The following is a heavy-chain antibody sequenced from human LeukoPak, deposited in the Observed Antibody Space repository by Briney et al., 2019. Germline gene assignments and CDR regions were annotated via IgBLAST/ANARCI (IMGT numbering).Heavy chain of an antibody. Sequence: PSETLSLTCAVSGYSISSGYYWGWIRQPPGKGLGWIGTIYHSGTTFYNPSLQSRVTISKDTLKNQFSLKMISVTAADTAVYYCARWGNYNYYFLDVWGKGTTVTVSS. CDR2: IYHSGTT. D-gene: IGHD3-16*01. CDR3: ARWGNYNYYFLDV. J-gene: IGHJ6*03. CDR1: GYSISSGYY. V-gene: IGHV4-38-2*01.